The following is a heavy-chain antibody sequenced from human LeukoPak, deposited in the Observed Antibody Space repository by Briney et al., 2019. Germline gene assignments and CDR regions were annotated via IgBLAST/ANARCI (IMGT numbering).Heavy chain of an antibody. CDR3: ARENEYSSGHYYFDY. V-gene: IGHV3-30-3*01. D-gene: IGHD6-19*01. CDR2: ISYDGSNK. J-gene: IGHJ4*02. CDR1: GFTFSSYA. Sequence: PGGSLRLSCAASGFTFSSYATHWVRQAPGKGLEWVAVISYDGSNKYYADSVKGRFTISRDNSKNTLYLQMNSLRAEDTAVYYCARENEYSSGHYYFDYWGQGTLVTVSS.